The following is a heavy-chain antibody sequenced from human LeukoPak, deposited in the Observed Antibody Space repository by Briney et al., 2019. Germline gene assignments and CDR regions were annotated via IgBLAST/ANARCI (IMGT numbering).Heavy chain of an antibody. CDR3: AKDLLAVTPLY. Sequence: PGGSLRLSCAASGLIFSVYGMHWVRQAPGKGLEWVAFIRYDGSKKYYADSVKGRFTISRDNSKNTLYLQMNRLRAEDTAVYYCAKDLLAVTPLYWGQGTLVTVSS. CDR1: GLIFSVYG. J-gene: IGHJ4*02. D-gene: IGHD3-3*01. CDR2: IRYDGSKK. V-gene: IGHV3-30*02.